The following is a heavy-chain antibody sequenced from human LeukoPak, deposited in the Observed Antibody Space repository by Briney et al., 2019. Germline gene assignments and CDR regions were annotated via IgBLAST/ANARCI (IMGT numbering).Heavy chain of an antibody. D-gene: IGHD3-22*01. Sequence: KPSETLSLTCTVSGGSISSSNYYWGWIRQPPGKGLEWIGSIYYSGSTYYNPSLKSRVTISVDTSKNQFSLKLSSVTAADTAVYYCASTGDSSGYYPNYFDYWGQGTLVTVSS. CDR2: IYYSGST. J-gene: IGHJ4*02. CDR1: GGSISSSNYY. V-gene: IGHV4-39*01. CDR3: ASTGDSSGYYPNYFDY.